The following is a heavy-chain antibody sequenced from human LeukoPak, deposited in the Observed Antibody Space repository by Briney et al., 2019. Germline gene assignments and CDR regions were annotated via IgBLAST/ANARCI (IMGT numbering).Heavy chain of an antibody. V-gene: IGHV1-2*02. D-gene: IGHD3-22*01. CDR1: GYTFTGYY. J-gene: IGHJ1*01. CDR3: ARGYYDSSDYEYFQH. CDR2: INPNSGGT. Sequence: ASVKVSCKASGYTFTGYYMHWVRQAPGQGLEWMGWINPNSGGTNFAQKFQGRVTMTRDTSIITAYMELSRLRSDDTAVYFCARGYYDSSDYEYFQHWGQGTLVTVSS.